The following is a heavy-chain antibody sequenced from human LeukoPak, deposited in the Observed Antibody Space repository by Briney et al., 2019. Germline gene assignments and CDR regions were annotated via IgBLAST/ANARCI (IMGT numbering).Heavy chain of an antibody. D-gene: IGHD6-13*01. J-gene: IGHJ5*02. V-gene: IGHV1-69*13. CDR1: GGTFSSYA. CDR3: AREVRQQLVSNWFDP. Sequence: ASMKVSCKASGGTFSSYAISWVRQAPGQGLEWMGGIIPIFGTANYAQKFQGRVTITADESTSTAYMELSSLRSEDTAVYYCAREVRQQLVSNWFDPWGQGTLVTVSS. CDR2: IIPIFGTA.